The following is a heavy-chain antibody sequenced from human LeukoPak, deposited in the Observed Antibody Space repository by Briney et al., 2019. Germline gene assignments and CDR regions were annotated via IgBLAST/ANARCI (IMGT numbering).Heavy chain of an antibody. CDR2: IYPGDSDT. CDR3: ARLRSPSIFNAFDI. V-gene: IGHV5-51*01. D-gene: IGHD3-9*01. CDR1: GYSFTSYW. Sequence: GESLKISCKGSGYSFTSYWIGWVRQLPGKGLEWMGIIYPGDSDTRYSPSFQGQVTISADKSISTASLQWSSLKASDTAMYYCARLRSPSIFNAFDIWGQGTMVTVSS. J-gene: IGHJ3*02.